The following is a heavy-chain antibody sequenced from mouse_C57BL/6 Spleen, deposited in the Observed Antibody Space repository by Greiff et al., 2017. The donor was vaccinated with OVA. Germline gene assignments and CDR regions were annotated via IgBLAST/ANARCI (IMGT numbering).Heavy chain of an antibody. V-gene: IGHV1-50*01. CDR3: ARGGPFAY. J-gene: IGHJ3*01. Sequence: QVQLQQPGAELVKPGASVKLSCKASGYTFTSYWMQWVKQRPGQGLEWIGEIDPSDSYTNYNQKFKGKATLTVDTSSSTAYMQLSSLTSEDSAVYYCARGGPFAYWGQGTLVTVSA. CDR2: IDPSDSYT. CDR1: GYTFTSYW.